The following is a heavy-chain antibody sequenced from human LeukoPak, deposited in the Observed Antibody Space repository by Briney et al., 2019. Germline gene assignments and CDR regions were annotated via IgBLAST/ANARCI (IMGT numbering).Heavy chain of an antibody. D-gene: IGHD3-10*01. Sequence: GGSLRLSCAASGFTFSSYDMHWVRQATGKGLEWVSGIGKAGDTHYPGSVKGRFTISRENAKNSLYLQMNSLRAGDTAVYYCVRDPSGHGLDVWGQGITVTVSS. J-gene: IGHJ6*02. CDR3: VRDPSGHGLDV. V-gene: IGHV3-13*04. CDR1: GFTFSSYD. CDR2: IGKAGDT.